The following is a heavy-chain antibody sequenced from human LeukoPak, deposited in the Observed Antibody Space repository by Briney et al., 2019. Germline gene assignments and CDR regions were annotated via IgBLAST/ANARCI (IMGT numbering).Heavy chain of an antibody. D-gene: IGHD2-15*01. J-gene: IGHJ5*02. CDR3: ARSPVVVVAATRLRRWFDP. Sequence: SETLSLTCTVSGGSISSYYWSWIRQPPGKGLEWIGYIYYSGSTNYNPSLKSRVTISIDTSKDQFSLRLSSVTAADTAVYYCARSPVVVVAATRLRRWFDPWGQGTLVTVSS. CDR2: IYYSGST. CDR1: GGSISSYY. V-gene: IGHV4-59*01.